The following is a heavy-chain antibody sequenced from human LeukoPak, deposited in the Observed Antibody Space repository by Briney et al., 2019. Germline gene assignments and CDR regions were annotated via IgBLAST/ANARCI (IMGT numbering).Heavy chain of an antibody. CDR1: GFTFSSYE. V-gene: IGHV3-48*03. CDR2: ISSSGSTI. J-gene: IGHJ4*02. CDR3: ARAVGSGRYLDY. Sequence: GGPLILSCAASGFTFSSYEMNWVRQAPGKGLEWVSYISSSGSTIYYADSVKGRFTISRDNAKNSLYLQMNSLRAEDTAVYYCARAVGSGRYLDYWGQGTLVTVSS. D-gene: IGHD6-19*01.